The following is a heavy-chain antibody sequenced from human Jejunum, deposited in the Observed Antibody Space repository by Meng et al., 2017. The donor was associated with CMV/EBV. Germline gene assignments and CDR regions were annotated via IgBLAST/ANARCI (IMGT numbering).Heavy chain of an antibody. Sequence: CKASGYTFNDYFMWMRQAPGQGLEWVGWSNFNSGATNYAQKFQGRVTMTRDMSVSTVYMEMSSLRPDDTAVYYCVAYSGSSFRFDPWGQGTQVTVSS. V-gene: IGHV1-2*02. CDR1: GYTFNDYF. D-gene: IGHD5-12*01. CDR3: VAYSGSSFRFDP. J-gene: IGHJ5*02. CDR2: SNFNSGAT.